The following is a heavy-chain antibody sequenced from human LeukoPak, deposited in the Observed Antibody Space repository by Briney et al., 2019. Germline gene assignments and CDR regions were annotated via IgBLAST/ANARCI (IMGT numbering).Heavy chain of an antibody. CDR2: IYHSGST. V-gene: IGHV4-38-2*02. D-gene: IGHD3-22*01. J-gene: IGHJ3*02. Sequence: SETLSLTCTVSGYSISSGYYWGWIRQPPGKGLEWIGSIYHSGSTYYNPSLKSRVTISVDTSKNQFSLKLSSVTTEDTAVYYCAREYYYDSSGYYRTQDAFGIWGQGTMVTVSS. CDR1: GYSISSGYY. CDR3: AREYYYDSSGYYRTQDAFGI.